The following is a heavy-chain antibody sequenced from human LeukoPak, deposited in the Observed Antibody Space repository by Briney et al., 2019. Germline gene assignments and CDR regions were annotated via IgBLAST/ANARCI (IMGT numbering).Heavy chain of an antibody. V-gene: IGHV1-3*01. D-gene: IGHD2-2*01. CDR2: INAGNGNT. CDR1: GYTFTSYA. Sequence: ASVTVSFKASGYTFTSYAMHWVRQAPGQRLEWMGWINAGNGNTKYSQKFQGRVTITRDTSASTAYMELSSLRSEDTAVYYCARDSDIVVVPAANTDAFDIWGQGTMVTVSS. J-gene: IGHJ3*02. CDR3: ARDSDIVVVPAANTDAFDI.